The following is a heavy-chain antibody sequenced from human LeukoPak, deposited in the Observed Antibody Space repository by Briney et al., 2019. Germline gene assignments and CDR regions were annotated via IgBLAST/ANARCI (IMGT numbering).Heavy chain of an antibody. CDR2: ISSDGSNK. D-gene: IGHD5-18*01. Sequence: GGSLRLSCAASGFTFSTYAMHWVRQAPGKGLGWVTAISSDGSNKNYADFVQGRFTSSRDNSKNSLYLQMNSLRAEDTAVYYCAKGGHSYGYADYWGQGTLVTVSS. V-gene: IGHV3-30*18. CDR1: GFTFSTYA. J-gene: IGHJ4*02. CDR3: AKGGHSYGYADY.